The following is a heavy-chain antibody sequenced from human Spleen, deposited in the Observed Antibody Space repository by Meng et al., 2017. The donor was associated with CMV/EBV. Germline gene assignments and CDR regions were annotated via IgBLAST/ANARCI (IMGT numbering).Heavy chain of an antibody. J-gene: IGHJ4*02. CDR2: IYYNGST. D-gene: IGHD3-10*01. CDR1: GGSVSSGSYY. CDR3: ARGGDGSLDY. V-gene: IGHV4-61*01. Sequence: GSLRLSCTVSGGSVSSGSYYWSWIRQPPGKGLEWIGYIYYNGSTNYNPSLKSRVTISVDTSKNQFSLKLNSVTAADTAAYYCARGGDGSLDYWGQGTLVTVSS.